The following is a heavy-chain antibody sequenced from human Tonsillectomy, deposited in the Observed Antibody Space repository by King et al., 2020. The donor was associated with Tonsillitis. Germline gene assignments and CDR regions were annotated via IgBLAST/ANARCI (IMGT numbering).Heavy chain of an antibody. CDR1: GYSFTSYW. CDR2: IYPGDSDT. CDR3: AGGTPGYSSSLPFDY. Sequence: VQLVESGAEVKKPGESLKISCKGSGYSFTSYWIGWVRQMPGKGLEWMGIIYPGDSDTRYSPSFQGQVTISADKSISTAYLQWRSLKASDTAMYYCAGGTPGYSSSLPFDYWGQGTLVTVSS. V-gene: IGHV5-51*03. D-gene: IGHD6-13*01. J-gene: IGHJ4*02.